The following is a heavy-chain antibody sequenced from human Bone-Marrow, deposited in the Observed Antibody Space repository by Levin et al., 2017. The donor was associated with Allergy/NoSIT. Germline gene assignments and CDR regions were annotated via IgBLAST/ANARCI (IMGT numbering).Heavy chain of an antibody. CDR2: ISSSGSTV. D-gene: IGHD3-3*01. J-gene: IGHJ6*02. CDR3: ARGTYYDFWTHYYGMDV. CDR1: GFTFGQYE. Sequence: GESLKISCVASGFTFGQYEMDWVRQAPGKGLEWVSYISSSGSTVSYADSVKGRFTISRDNTNNLVYLQMDSLRVEDTAIYYCARGTYYDFWTHYYGMDVWGQGTTVSVSS. V-gene: IGHV3-48*03.